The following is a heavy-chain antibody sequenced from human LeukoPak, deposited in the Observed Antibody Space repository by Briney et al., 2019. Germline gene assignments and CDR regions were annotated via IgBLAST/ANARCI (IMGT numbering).Heavy chain of an antibody. CDR3: ARGYCSSTSCYSHTWYFDL. CDR2: MTPNSEKR. D-gene: IGHD2-2*01. V-gene: IGHV1-8*01. Sequence: ASVKVSCKTSGYPFTSYDIHWVRQAAGHGLEWMSWMTPNSEKRAYAQKFQGRVTMTTNTSIDTAYMELSRLRSDDTAVYYCARGYCSSTSCYSHTWYFDLWGRGTLVTVSS. J-gene: IGHJ2*01. CDR1: GYPFTSYD.